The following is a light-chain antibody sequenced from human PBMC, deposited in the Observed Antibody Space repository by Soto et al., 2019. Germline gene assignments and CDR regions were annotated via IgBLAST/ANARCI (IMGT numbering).Light chain of an antibody. Sequence: DIVMTQSPDSMAVSLGERATINCKSSQSVLYSSNNKNYLAWYQQQPGQPPKLLIYWASTRESGVADRFSGSWSGTDFPITISSLQAEYVAFYYCQQYYSTPWTFGQGTKVEIK. CDR2: WAS. J-gene: IGKJ1*01. V-gene: IGKV4-1*01. CDR1: QSVLYSSNNKNY. CDR3: QQYYSTPWT.